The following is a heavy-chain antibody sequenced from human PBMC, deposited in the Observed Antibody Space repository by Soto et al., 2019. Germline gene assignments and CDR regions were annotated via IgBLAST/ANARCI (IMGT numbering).Heavy chain of an antibody. Sequence: PGGALRLSCAASGLTFSGSAMHWVRQASGKGLEWVGRIRSKANRYATAYAASVKGRFTISRDDSKNPAYLHMNSPKTEDTAVHYCPRPDDSRGPHGYWAQGTLDTVS. CDR2: IRSKANRYAT. V-gene: IGHV3-73*01. CDR3: PRPDDSRGPHGY. J-gene: IGHJ4*02. CDR1: GLTFSGSA. D-gene: IGHD3-22*01.